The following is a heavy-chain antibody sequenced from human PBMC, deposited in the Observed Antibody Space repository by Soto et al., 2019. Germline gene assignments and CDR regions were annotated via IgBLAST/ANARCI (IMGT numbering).Heavy chain of an antibody. V-gene: IGHV4-59*01. D-gene: IGHD3-10*01. Sequence: KPSETLSLTCSVSGGSMSEYFWRWIRQSPGKGLEWIGYIYYLGSTDYNPSLKSRVTISVDTSKRQFSLRLTSVTAADTAVYYCARDGYDGSGSPYPAYWGPGTQVTVSS. CDR1: GGSMSEYF. J-gene: IGHJ4*02. CDR2: IYYLGST. CDR3: ARDGYDGSGSPYPAY.